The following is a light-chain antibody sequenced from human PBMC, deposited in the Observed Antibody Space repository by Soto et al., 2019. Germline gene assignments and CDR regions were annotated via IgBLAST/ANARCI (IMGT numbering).Light chain of an antibody. CDR3: HQSYRIPYT. V-gene: IGKV1-39*01. J-gene: IGKJ2*01. CDR2: AAS. CDR1: QSIVTY. Sequence: DIQMTQSASSLSASVGDRVTLTCRASQSIVTYLNWYQQKPGKAPKLLIFAASSLQSGVPSRFSGSGSGTDFTLTITSLQPEDFATYYCHQSYRIPYTFGQGTKLEIK.